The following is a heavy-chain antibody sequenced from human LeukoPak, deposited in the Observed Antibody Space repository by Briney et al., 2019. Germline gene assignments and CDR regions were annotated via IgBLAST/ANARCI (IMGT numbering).Heavy chain of an antibody. D-gene: IGHD3-10*01. J-gene: IGHJ3*02. Sequence: SETLSLTCTVSGGSISSSSYYWGWIRQPPGKGLEWIGSIYYSGSTYYYPSLKSRVTISVDTSKNQFSLKLSSVTAADTAVYYCARDSRRGVIRDAFDIWGQGTMVTVSS. V-gene: IGHV4-39*07. CDR3: ARDSRRGVIRDAFDI. CDR1: GGSISSSSYY. CDR2: IYYSGST.